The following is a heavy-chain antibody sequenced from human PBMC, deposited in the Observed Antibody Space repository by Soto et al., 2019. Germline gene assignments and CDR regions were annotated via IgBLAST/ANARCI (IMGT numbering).Heavy chain of an antibody. CDR1: GGSISGGGYY. V-gene: IGHV4-31*03. Sequence: PSETLSLSCTVSGGSISGGGYYWSWIRQHPGKGLEWIGYIYYSGSTYYNPSLKSRVTISVDTSKNQCSLKLSSVTAADTAVYYCATEDHNYDSSGYYDFLGQGTQVTVSS. D-gene: IGHD3-22*01. CDR2: IYYSGST. J-gene: IGHJ4*02. CDR3: ATEDHNYDSSGYYDF.